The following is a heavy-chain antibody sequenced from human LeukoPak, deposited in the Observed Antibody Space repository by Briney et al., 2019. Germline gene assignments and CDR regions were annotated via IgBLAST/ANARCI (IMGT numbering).Heavy chain of an antibody. CDR2: IKQDGSEE. CDR1: GFTFRSYW. V-gene: IGHV3-7*01. D-gene: IGHD2-15*01. J-gene: IGHJ4*02. Sequence: GGSLRLSCAASGFTFRSYWMSWVRQAPGKGLEWVANIKQDGSEEYYVDSVKGRFTISRDNARNSLYLQMNSLRAEDTAFYYCARDQSGSRDWGQGTLVTVSS. CDR3: ARDQSGSRD.